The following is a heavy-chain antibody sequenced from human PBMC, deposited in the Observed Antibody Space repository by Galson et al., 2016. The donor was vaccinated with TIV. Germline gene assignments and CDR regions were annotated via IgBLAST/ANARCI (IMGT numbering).Heavy chain of an antibody. Sequence: SLRLSCATSGFTFSSYGIHWVRQAPGKGLEWVAFIRYDGSNKYYADAVKGRFTISRDNSKNTVYLQMNGLRAEDTALYCCAKESTTTLYYMDVWGKGTTVTVSS. V-gene: IGHV3-30*02. J-gene: IGHJ6*03. D-gene: IGHD4-17*01. CDR3: AKESTTTLYYMDV. CDR2: IRYDGSNK. CDR1: GFTFSSYG.